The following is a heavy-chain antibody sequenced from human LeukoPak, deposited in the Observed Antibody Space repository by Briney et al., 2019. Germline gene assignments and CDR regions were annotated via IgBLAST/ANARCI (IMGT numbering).Heavy chain of an antibody. D-gene: IGHD4-17*01. CDR2: IYYSGST. Sequence: SETLSLTCAVSGGSVSSGSYYWSWIRQPPGKGLEWIGYIYYSGSTNYNPSLKSRVTISVDTSKNQFSLKLSSVTAADTAVYYCARNDYGDYVEDYWGQGTLVTVSS. J-gene: IGHJ4*02. V-gene: IGHV4-61*01. CDR3: ARNDYGDYVEDY. CDR1: GGSVSSGSYY.